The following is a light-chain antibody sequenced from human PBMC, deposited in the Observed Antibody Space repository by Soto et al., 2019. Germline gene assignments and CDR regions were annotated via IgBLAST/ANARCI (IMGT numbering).Light chain of an antibody. CDR3: QQYNNWPPWT. CDR2: GAS. CDR1: QSVSSN. J-gene: IGKJ1*01. V-gene: IGKV3-15*01. Sequence: EIVMTQSPATLSVSPGERATLSFRASQSVSSNLAWYQQKPGQAPRLLIYGASTRATCIPARFSGSGSGTEFTLTISSLQSEDFAVYYCQQYNNWPPWTFGQGTKVDIK.